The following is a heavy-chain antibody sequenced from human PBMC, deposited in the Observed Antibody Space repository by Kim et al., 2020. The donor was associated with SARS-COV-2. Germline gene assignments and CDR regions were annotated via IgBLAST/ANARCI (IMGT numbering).Heavy chain of an antibody. D-gene: IGHD6-13*01. CDR1: GFTFSSYD. Sequence: GGSLRLSCAASGFTFSSYDMHWVRQATGKGLEWVSAIGTAGDTYYPGSVKGRFTISRENAKNSLYLQMNSLRAGDTAVYYCARVYSSSWYVRDYYYGMDVWGQGTTVTVSS. CDR2: IGTAGDT. CDR3: ARVYSSSWYVRDYYYGMDV. J-gene: IGHJ6*02. V-gene: IGHV3-13*04.